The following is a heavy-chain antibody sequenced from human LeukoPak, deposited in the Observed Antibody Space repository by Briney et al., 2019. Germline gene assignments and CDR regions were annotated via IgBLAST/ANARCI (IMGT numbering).Heavy chain of an antibody. Sequence: PSETLSLTCTVSGGSISSSSYYWGWIRQPPGKGLEWIGSIYYSGSTYYNPSLKSRVTISVDTSKNQFSLKLSSVTAADTAVYYCANQLVGFAYYYYYGMDVWGQGTTVTVSS. D-gene: IGHD6-13*01. J-gene: IGHJ6*02. V-gene: IGHV4-39*01. CDR1: GGSISSSSYY. CDR3: ANQLVGFAYYYYYGMDV. CDR2: IYYSGST.